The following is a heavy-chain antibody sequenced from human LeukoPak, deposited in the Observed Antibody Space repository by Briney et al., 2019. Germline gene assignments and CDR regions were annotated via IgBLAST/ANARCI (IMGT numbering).Heavy chain of an antibody. V-gene: IGHV3-23*01. J-gene: IGHJ4*02. D-gene: IGHD3-10*01. CDR1: GFTFSSYA. CDR3: AKSGSGTYYNPDFDY. CDR2: ISKSGVST. Sequence: PGGSLRLSCAASGFTFSSYAVTWVRQAPGKGLEWVSGISKSGVSTDYADSVKGRFTISRDNSKNTLYLQMNSLRAEDTAVYYCAKSGSGTYYNPDFDYWGQGTLVTVSS.